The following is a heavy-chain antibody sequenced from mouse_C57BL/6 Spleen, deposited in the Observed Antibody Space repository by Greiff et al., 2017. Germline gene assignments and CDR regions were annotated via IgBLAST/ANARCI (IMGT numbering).Heavy chain of an antibody. CDR1: GYSITSGYY. CDR3: AREPHFDY. J-gene: IGHJ2*01. V-gene: IGHV3-6*01. CDR2: ISYDGSN. Sequence: EVKLLASGPGLVKPSQSLSLTCSVTGYSITSGYYWNWIRQFPGNKLEWMGYISYDGSNNYNPSLKNRISFTRDTSKNQFFLKLNSVTTEDTATYYCAREPHFDYWGQGTTLTVSS.